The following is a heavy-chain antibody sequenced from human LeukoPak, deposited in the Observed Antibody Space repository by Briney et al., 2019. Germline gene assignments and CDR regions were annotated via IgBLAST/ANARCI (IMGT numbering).Heavy chain of an antibody. D-gene: IGHD3-22*01. CDR1: GFTFSSYA. V-gene: IGHV3-30-3*01. CDR3: ARVLSGSWDWFDP. J-gene: IGHJ5*02. Sequence: GGSLRLSCAASGFTFSSYAMHWVRQAPGKGLGWVAVISYDGSNKYYADSVKGRFTIPRDNSKNTLYLQMNSLRAEDTAVYYCARVLSGSWDWFDPWGQGTLVTVSS. CDR2: ISYDGSNK.